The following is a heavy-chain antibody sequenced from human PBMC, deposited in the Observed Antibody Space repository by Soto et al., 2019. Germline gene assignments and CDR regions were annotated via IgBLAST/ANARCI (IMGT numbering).Heavy chain of an antibody. CDR2: ISSSSSYI. D-gene: IGHD2-15*01. CDR3: ARELHCSGGSCYGDAFDI. Sequence: EVQLVESGGGLVKPGGSLRLSCAASGFTFSSYSMNWVRQAPGKGLEWVSSISSSSSYIYYADSVKGRFTISRDNAKNSLYLQMNSLRAEDTAVYYCARELHCSGGSCYGDAFDIWGQGTMVTVSS. CDR1: GFTFSSYS. V-gene: IGHV3-21*01. J-gene: IGHJ3*02.